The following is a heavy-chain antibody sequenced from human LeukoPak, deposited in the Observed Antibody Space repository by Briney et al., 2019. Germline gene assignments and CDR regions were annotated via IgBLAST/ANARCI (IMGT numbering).Heavy chain of an antibody. D-gene: IGHD2-2*01. CDR2: IYSGGTT. J-gene: IGHJ4*02. CDR3: ARRGDCGSTSCLFFDY. CDR1: GLTVSSNY. Sequence: PGGSLRLSCAASGLTVSSNYMSWVRQAPGKGLDWVSVIYSGGTTYYADSVKGRFTISRDSSKNTLYLQMNSLRAEDTAVYYCARRGDCGSTSCLFFDYWGQGTLVTVSS. V-gene: IGHV3-66*02.